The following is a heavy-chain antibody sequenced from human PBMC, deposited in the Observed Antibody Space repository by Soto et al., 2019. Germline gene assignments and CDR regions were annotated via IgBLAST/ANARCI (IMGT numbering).Heavy chain of an antibody. CDR1: GCTFSSYN. D-gene: IGHD2-15*01. V-gene: IGHV1-69*08. CDR3: ARDSNVGVVAVTSYGIDD. CDR2: INPISGRA. Sequence: SVKVSCKASGCTFSSYNISWVRQAPGQGLEWMGMINPISGRASYAQKFQGRVTITADKSTSTAYMELSSLRSEDTAVYYCARDSNVGVVAVTSYGIDDWGQGTLVTVSS. J-gene: IGHJ4*02.